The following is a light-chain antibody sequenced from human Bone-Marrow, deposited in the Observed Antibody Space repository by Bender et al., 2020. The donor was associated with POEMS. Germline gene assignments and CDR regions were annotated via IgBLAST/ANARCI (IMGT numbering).Light chain of an antibody. V-gene: IGLV2-11*01. CDR3: CSYAGSYTYV. CDR1: SSDVGSYNL. J-gene: IGLJ1*01. Sequence: QSALTQPASVSGSPGQSITISCTGTSSDVGSYNLVSWYQQHPGKAPKLIISDVNKRPSGVPDRFSGSKSDNTASLTISGLQAEDEADYYCCSYAGSYTYVFGTGTRVTVL. CDR2: DVN.